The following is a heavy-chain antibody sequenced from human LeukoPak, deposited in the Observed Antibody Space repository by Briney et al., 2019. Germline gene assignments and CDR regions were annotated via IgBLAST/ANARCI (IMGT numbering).Heavy chain of an antibody. CDR3: ATKGRNWNYVGYYFDY. V-gene: IGHV1-24*01. D-gene: IGHD1-7*01. J-gene: IGHJ4*02. CDR2: FDPEDGET. Sequence: GASVKLPYKVSGYTLTELSMHWVRQAPGKGLEWMGGFDPEDGETIYAQKFQGRVTMTEDTSTDTAYMELSSLRSEDTAVYYCATKGRNWNYVGYYFDYWGQGTLVTVSS. CDR1: GYTLTELS.